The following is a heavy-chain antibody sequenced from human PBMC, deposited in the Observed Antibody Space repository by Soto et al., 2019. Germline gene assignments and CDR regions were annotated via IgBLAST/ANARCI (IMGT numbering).Heavy chain of an antibody. Sequence: QVQLVESGGGVVQPGRSLRLSCAAYGFKFSSYGMHWVRQAPGKGLEWVAIIWYDGSSEYYADSVKGRFTISRDNSKNTVYLQMNNLRVEDTGVYYCARDGVTSFLIPSELDLWGRGSLVSVSS. CDR1: GFKFSSYG. CDR2: IWYDGSSE. J-gene: IGHJ5*02. D-gene: IGHD1-7*01. CDR3: ARDGVTSFLIPSELDL. V-gene: IGHV3-33*01.